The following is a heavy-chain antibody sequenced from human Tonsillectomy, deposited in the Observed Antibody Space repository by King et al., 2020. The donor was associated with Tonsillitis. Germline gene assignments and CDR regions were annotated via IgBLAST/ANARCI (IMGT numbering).Heavy chain of an antibody. Sequence: VQLVESGGGLVQPGRSLRLSCTTSGFTFGDYEMSWFRQAPGKGLEWVGLIRSKAYGGTTEYAASADGRFTISRDDSKRTAYLQMNSLKTEDTAVYYCTGQRHYYDSSGSYNYFDYWGQGTQVTVSS. CDR2: IRSKAYGGTT. J-gene: IGHJ4*02. D-gene: IGHD3-22*01. CDR3: TGQRHYYDSSGSYNYFDY. CDR1: GFTFGDYE. V-gene: IGHV3-49*03.